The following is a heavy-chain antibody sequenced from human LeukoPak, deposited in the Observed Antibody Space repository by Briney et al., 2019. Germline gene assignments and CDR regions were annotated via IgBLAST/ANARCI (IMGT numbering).Heavy chain of an antibody. V-gene: IGHV3-9*01. CDR3: AKDPNYDFWSGYYNGGFDY. Sequence: GGSLRLSCAASGFTFDDYAMHWVRQAPGKGLEXXXXXSWNSGSIGYADSVKGRFTISRDNAKNSLYLQMNSLRAEDTALYYCAKDPNYDFWSGYYNGGFDYWGQGTLVTVSS. D-gene: IGHD3-3*01. CDR2: XSWNSGSI. J-gene: IGHJ4*02. CDR1: GFTFDDYA.